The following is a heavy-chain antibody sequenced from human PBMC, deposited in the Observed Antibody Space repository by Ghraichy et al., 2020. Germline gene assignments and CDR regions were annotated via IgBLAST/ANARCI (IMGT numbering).Heavy chain of an antibody. Sequence: ASVKVSCKASGYTFTSYDINWVRQATGQGLEWMGWMDPKSGNTGYEQRVQGRVTMTRNTSISTAYMELSSLRSEDTAVYYCARAPQVASNWFDPWGQGTLVTVSS. D-gene: IGHD2-15*01. CDR3: ARAPQVASNWFDP. CDR2: MDPKSGNT. CDR1: GYTFTSYD. V-gene: IGHV1-8*01. J-gene: IGHJ5*02.